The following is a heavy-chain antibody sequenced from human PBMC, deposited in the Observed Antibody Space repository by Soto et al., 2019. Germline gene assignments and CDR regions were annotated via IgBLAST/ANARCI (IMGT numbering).Heavy chain of an antibody. J-gene: IGHJ6*02. V-gene: IGHV1-69*13. D-gene: IGHD2-2*01. CDR2: IIPIFGTA. CDR1: GGTFSSYA. CDR3: ARVISAGSDCISTSCYLYGMDV. Sequence: GASVKVSCKGSGGTFSSYAISWGRQAPGQGLEWMGGIIPIFGTANYAQKFQGRVTITADESTSTAYMELSSLRSEDTAVYYCARVISAGSDCISTSCYLYGMDVWGQGTTVTVSS.